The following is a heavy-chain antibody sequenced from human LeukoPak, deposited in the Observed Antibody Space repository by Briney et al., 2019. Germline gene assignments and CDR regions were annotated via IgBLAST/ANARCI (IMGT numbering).Heavy chain of an antibody. V-gene: IGHV5-51*01. J-gene: IGHJ4*02. CDR1: GYSFTSYW. CDR2: IYPGDSDT. CDR3: ARDPLQYHDLLTGSQPQYYFDF. D-gene: IGHD3-9*01. Sequence: GESLKISCKGSGYSFTSYWIGWVRQMPGKGLEWMGIIYPGDSDTRYSPSFQGQVTISADKSISTAYLQWSSLRSEDMAVYYCARDPLQYHDLLTGSQPQYYFDFWGQGTLVTVSS.